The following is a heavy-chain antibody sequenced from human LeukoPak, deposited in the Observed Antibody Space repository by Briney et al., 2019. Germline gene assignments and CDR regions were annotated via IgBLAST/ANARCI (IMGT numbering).Heavy chain of an antibody. D-gene: IGHD3-10*01. CDR1: GYTFTSYG. J-gene: IGHJ3*02. CDR2: ISAYNGNT. V-gene: IGHV1-18*01. Sequence: GASVKVSCKASGYTFTSYGISWVRQAPGQGLEWMGWISAYNGNTNYAQKFQGRVTMTTDTSTSTAYMELRSLRSDDTAVYYCARSRGVIMIVAEDAFDIWGQGTMVTVSS. CDR3: ARSRGVIMIVAEDAFDI.